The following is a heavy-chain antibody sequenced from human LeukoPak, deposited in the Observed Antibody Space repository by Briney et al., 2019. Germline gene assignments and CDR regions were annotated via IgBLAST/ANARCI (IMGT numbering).Heavy chain of an antibody. CDR2: IWYDGSNK. J-gene: IGHJ4*02. CDR1: GFTFSSYG. Sequence: PGGSLRLSCAASGFTFSSYGMRWVRQAPGKGLEWVAVIWYDGSNKYYADSVKGRFTISRDNSKNTLYLQMNSLRAEDTAVYYWARDKLGYCSGGSCYSEGYFDYWGQGTLVTVSS. D-gene: IGHD2-15*01. V-gene: IGHV3-33*01. CDR3: ARDKLGYCSGGSCYSEGYFDY.